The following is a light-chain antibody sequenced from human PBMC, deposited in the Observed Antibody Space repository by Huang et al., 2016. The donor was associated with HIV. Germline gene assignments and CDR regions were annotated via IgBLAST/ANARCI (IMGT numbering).Light chain of an antibody. CDR3: QQDYTYPHS. V-gene: IGKV1-8*01. J-gene: IGKJ2*03. Sequence: AIRLTQSPSSLSASTGDRVTIPCRASPGISSYLAWYQQKPGKATNLLSSSASTLQSGVPSRFSGSAGGTDFTLTISSRQSEDVRTYHYQQDYTYPHSFGQGTKLEIK. CDR1: PGISSY. CDR2: SAS.